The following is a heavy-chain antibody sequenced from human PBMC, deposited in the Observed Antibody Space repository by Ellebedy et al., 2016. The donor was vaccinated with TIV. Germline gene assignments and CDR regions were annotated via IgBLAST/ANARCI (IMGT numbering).Heavy chain of an antibody. V-gene: IGHV3-30-3*01. CDR3: ARDLFFPGWYFDL. J-gene: IGHJ2*01. D-gene: IGHD2/OR15-2a*01. CDR2: ISYDGSNK. Sequence: GESLKISXAASGFTFSSYAMHWVRQAPGKGLEWVAVISYDGSNKYYADSVKGRFTISRDNSKNTLYLQMNSLRAEDTAVYYCARDLFFPGWYFDLWGRGTLVTVSS. CDR1: GFTFSSYA.